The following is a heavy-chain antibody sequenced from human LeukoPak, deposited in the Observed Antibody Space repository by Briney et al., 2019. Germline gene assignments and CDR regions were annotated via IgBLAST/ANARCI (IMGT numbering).Heavy chain of an antibody. J-gene: IGHJ6*02. CDR3: ARSRSVSNYKGMDV. Sequence: GGSLRLSCPASGFTFSDYSMSWVRQAPGKGLEWVSSISSSSDYIYYADSVKGRFTIPRDNARNSLYLQMNSLRAEDTAVYYCARSRSVSNYKGMDVWGQGTTVTVSS. D-gene: IGHD5/OR15-5a*01. V-gene: IGHV3-21*01. CDR1: GFTFSDYS. CDR2: ISSSSDYI.